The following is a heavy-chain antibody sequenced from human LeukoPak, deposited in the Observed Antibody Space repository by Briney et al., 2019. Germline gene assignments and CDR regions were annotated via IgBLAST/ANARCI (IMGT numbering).Heavy chain of an antibody. J-gene: IGHJ6*02. CDR2: IYYSGST. CDR1: GGSISSGDYY. V-gene: IGHV4-30-4*01. CDR3: ARELTGGFPYYYYRMDV. D-gene: IGHD3-16*01. Sequence: SQTLSLTCTVSGGSISSGDYYWSWIRQPPGKGLEWIGYIYYSGSTYYNPSPKSRVTISVDTSKNQFSLKLSSVPAADTAVYYCARELTGGFPYYYYRMDVWGQGTTVTVSS.